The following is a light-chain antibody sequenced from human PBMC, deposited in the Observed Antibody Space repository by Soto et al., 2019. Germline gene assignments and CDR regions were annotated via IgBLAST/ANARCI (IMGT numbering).Light chain of an antibody. CDR1: QSVSNN. CDR3: QQYNNWWT. V-gene: IGKV3-15*01. CDR2: GAS. J-gene: IGKJ1*01. Sequence: EIVMTQSPATLSVSPGERATLSCRASQSVSNNLAWYQKKPGQAPRRLIYGASTRATGIPARFSGGGSGTEFTLTISSLQSEDFAVYYCQQYNNWWTFGQGTRVEIK.